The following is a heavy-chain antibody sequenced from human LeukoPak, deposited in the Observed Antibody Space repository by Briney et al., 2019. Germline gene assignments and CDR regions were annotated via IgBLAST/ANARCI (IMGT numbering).Heavy chain of an antibody. J-gene: IGHJ5*02. CDR2: INHSGST. Sequence: SETLSLTCAVCGVSFSGYYWSWIRQPPGKGLEWIGEINHSGSTNYNPSLKSRVTISVDTSKNQFSLKLSSVTAADTAVYYCARVSGQSYYDFWSGYRVFDPWGQGTLVTVSS. V-gene: IGHV4-34*01. D-gene: IGHD3-3*01. CDR3: ARVSGQSYYDFWSGYRVFDP. CDR1: GVSFSGYY.